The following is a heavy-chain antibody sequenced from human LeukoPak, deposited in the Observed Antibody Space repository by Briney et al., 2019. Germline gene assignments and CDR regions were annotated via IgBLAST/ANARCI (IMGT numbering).Heavy chain of an antibody. CDR1: GGSISSYY. V-gene: IGHV4-59*08. CDR2: IYYSGST. CDR3: ARHKYYYDSSGYWREYYFDY. J-gene: IGHJ4*02. D-gene: IGHD3-22*01. Sequence: SETLSLTCTVSGGSISSYYWSWIRQPPGKGLEWIGYIYYSGSTNYNPSLKSRVTISVDTSKNQFSLKLGSVTAADTAVYYCARHKYYYDSSGYWREYYFDYWGQGTLVTVSS.